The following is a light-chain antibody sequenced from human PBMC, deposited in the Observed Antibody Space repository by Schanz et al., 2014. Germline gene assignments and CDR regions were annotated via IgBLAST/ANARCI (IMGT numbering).Light chain of an antibody. J-gene: IGKJ5*01. V-gene: IGKV3-15*01. CDR2: AAS. Sequence: EVVMTQSPATLSVSPGERATLSCRASQSVSSNLAWYQQKPGQAPRLLIFAASTRATGIPARFSGSGSGTEFSLTISSLQSEDVATYYCQKYNSAPPFGQGTRLEIK. CDR1: QSVSSN. CDR3: QKYNSAPP.